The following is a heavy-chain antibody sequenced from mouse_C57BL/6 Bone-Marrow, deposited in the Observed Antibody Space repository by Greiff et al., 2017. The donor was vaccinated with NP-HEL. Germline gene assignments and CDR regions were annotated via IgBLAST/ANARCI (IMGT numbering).Heavy chain of an antibody. V-gene: IGHV5-17*01. CDR1: GFTFSDYG. J-gene: IGHJ1*03. CDR3: ARRHGEYFDV. D-gene: IGHD2-13*01. Sequence: EVKVVESGGGLVKPGGSLKLSCAASGFTFSDYGMHWVRQSPEKGLEGVAYISSGSSTIYYADTVKGRFTISRDNAKNTRFLQMTSLRSADTAMYYCARRHGEYFDVWGTGPTVTVSS. CDR2: ISSGSSTI.